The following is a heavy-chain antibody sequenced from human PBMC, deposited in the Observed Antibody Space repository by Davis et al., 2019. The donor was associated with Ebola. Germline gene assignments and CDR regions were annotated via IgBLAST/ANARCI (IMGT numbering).Heavy chain of an antibody. D-gene: IGHD2-2*01. J-gene: IGHJ6*02. CDR2: ISSSGSTI. V-gene: IGHV3-48*03. CDR1: GFTFSSYE. CDR3: ARGGDCSSTSCYHYYYGMDV. Sequence: GGSLRLSCAASGFTFSSYEMNWVRQAPGKGLEWVSYISSSGSTIYYADSVKGRFTISRDNAKNSLYLQMNSLRAEDTAVYYLARGGDCSSTSCYHYYYGMDVWGQGTTVTVSS.